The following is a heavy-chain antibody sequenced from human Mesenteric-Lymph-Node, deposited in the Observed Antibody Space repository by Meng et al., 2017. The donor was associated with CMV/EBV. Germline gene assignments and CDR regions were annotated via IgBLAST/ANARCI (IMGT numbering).Heavy chain of an antibody. D-gene: IGHD3-10*01. CDR3: ARANGSGSFDY. CDR1: GGSVSSGSYY. V-gene: IGHV4-61*01. J-gene: IGHJ4*02. Sequence: GSLRLSCTVSGGSVSSGSYYWSWIRQPPGKGLEWIGYIYYSGSTNYNPSLKSRVTISVDTSKNQFSLKLSSVTAADTAVYYCARANGSGSFDYWGQGMLVTVSS. CDR2: IYYSGST.